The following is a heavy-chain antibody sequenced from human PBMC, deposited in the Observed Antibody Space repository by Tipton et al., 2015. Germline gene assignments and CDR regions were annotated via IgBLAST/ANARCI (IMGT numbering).Heavy chain of an antibody. CDR2: INAGGTTA. D-gene: IGHD6-13*01. CDR3: AKGDSSSWYWGFDH. Sequence: SLRLSCVASGFSFSKYAMSWVRQAPGKGLQWVSGINAGGTTAYYADSARGRFTISRDNSKNTVYLQINSLRAEDTAVYSCAKGDSSSWYWGFDHWGQGTLVTVSS. J-gene: IGHJ4*02. CDR1: GFSFSKYA. V-gene: IGHV3-23*01.